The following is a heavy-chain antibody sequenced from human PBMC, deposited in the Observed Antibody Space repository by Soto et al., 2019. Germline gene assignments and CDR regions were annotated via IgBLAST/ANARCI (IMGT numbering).Heavy chain of an antibody. CDR3: AKDIGYGSGSKGFDY. J-gene: IGHJ4*02. CDR2: VSWNSDSI. V-gene: IGHV3-9*01. D-gene: IGHD3-10*01. CDR1: GFTFDDYA. Sequence: PVGSLRLSCVASGFTFDDYAMHWVRQAPGKGLEWVSGVSWNSDSIGYADSVKGRFTISRDNAKNSLYLQMDSLRAEDTASYYCAKDIGYGSGSKGFDYWGQGTLVTVSS.